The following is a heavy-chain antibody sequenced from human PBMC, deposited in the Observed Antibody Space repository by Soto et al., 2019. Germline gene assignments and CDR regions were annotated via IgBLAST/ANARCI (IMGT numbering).Heavy chain of an antibody. V-gene: IGHV1-8*01. Sequence: ASVQVSCKASGYTFTSYDINWVRQATGQGLEWMGWMNPNSGNTGYAQKFQGRVTMTRNTSISTAYMELSSLRSEDTAVYYCANLYGSGSYYNLPYYYYYMDVWGKGTTVTVSS. J-gene: IGHJ6*03. CDR3: ANLYGSGSYYNLPYYYYYMDV. CDR2: MNPNSGNT. CDR1: GYTFTSYD. D-gene: IGHD3-10*01.